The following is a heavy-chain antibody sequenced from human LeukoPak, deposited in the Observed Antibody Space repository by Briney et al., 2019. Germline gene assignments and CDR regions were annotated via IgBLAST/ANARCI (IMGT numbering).Heavy chain of an antibody. CDR1: GGSISSGDYY. J-gene: IGHJ3*02. D-gene: IGHD3-3*01. CDR3: AREMYYDFWSGPGAFDI. CDR2: IYYSGST. V-gene: IGHV4-30-4*08. Sequence: SETLSLTRTVPGGSISSGDYYWSWIRQPPGKGLEWIGYIYYSGSTYYNPSLKSRVTISVDTSKNQFSLKLSSVTAADTAVYYCAREMYYDFWSGPGAFDIWGQGTMVTVSS.